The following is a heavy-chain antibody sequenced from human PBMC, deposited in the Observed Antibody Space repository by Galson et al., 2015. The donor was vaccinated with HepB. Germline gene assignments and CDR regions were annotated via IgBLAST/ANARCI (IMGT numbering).Heavy chain of an antibody. V-gene: IGHV5-10-1*01. CDR2: IDPSDAYT. CDR1: GYSFTRYW. CDR3: ARVGRSGGSYYVYHDAFDI. J-gene: IGHJ3*02. Sequence: QSGAEVKKPGESLRISCKGSGYSFTRYWISKVRQMPGQGLAWLGRIDPSDAYTHYRQSFPRHVTISADKSISTAYLQWSSLKASDTAMYYCARVGRSGGSYYVYHDAFDIWGQGTMVTVSS. D-gene: IGHD1-26*01.